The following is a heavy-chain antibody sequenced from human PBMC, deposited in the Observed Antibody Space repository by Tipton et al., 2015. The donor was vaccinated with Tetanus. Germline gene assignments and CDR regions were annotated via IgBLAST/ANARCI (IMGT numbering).Heavy chain of an antibody. J-gene: IGHJ4*02. V-gene: IGHV4-31*03. Sequence: TLSLTCTVSGGSISSGGYYWSWIRQHPGKGLEWIGYIYYSGSTYYNPSLKSRVTISVDTSKNQFSLKLSSVTAADTAVYYCARVRVEYCSGGSCRNHHYFDYWGQGTLVTVSS. CDR1: GGSISSGGYY. CDR2: IYYSGST. D-gene: IGHD2-15*01. CDR3: ARVRVEYCSGGSCRNHHYFDY.